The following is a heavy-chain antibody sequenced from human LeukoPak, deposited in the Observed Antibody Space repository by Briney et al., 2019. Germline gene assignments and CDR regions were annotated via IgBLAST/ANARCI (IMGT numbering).Heavy chain of an antibody. CDR3: ARAWRGSSFYYYMDV. V-gene: IGHV1-2*02. CDR2: INPNSGGT. CDR1: GYTFTGYY. J-gene: IGHJ6*03. Sequence: GASVKVSCKASGYTFTGYYMHWVRQAPGQGLEWMGWINPNSGGTNYAQKFQGRVTMTRDTSISTAYMELSRLRSDDTAVYYCARAWRGSSFYYYMDVWGKGTTVTVSS. D-gene: IGHD6-6*01.